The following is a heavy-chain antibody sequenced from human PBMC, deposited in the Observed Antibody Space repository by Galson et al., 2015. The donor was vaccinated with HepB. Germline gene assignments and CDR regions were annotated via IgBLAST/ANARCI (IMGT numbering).Heavy chain of an antibody. CDR3: ARLGSSGWYRTPSFDY. J-gene: IGHJ4*02. D-gene: IGHD6-19*01. CDR1: GFTFSNDW. CDR2: IKRDGSEK. V-gene: IGHV3-7*01. Sequence: SLRLSCAASGFTFSNDWMTWVRQAPGKGLEWVANIKRDGSEKYYVDSVKGRFTISRDNAKNSLYLQMNSLRAEDAAVYYCARLGSSGWYRTPSFDYWGQGTLVTVSS.